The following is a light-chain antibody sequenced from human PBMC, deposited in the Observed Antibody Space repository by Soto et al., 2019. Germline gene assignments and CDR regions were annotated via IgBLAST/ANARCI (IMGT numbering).Light chain of an antibody. J-gene: IGKJ1*01. CDR1: QSLSSGY. CDR2: GAS. Sequence: EIVLTQSPATLSLSPGERATLSCRASQSLSSGYLAWYQQKPGQAPRLLLYGASRRATGIPDRFSGSGSGTDFTLTISRLEPDDFAVYYCQLFGSKSPTWTFGQGTKVEI. V-gene: IGKV3-20*01. CDR3: QLFGSKSPTWT.